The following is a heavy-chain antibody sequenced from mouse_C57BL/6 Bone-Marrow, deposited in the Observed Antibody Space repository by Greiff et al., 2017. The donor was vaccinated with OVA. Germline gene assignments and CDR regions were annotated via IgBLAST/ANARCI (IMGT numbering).Heavy chain of an antibody. V-gene: IGHV1-82*01. J-gene: IGHJ3*01. CDR3: ARRGTGSGFAY. CDR1: GYAFSSSW. Sequence: VQLQQSGPELVKPGASVKISCKASGYAFSSSWMNWVKQRPGKGLEWIGRIYPGDGDTNYNGKFKGKATLTADKSSSTAYMQRSSLTSEDSAVYFCARRGTGSGFAYWGQGTLVTVSA. CDR2: IYPGDGDT. D-gene: IGHD2-14*01.